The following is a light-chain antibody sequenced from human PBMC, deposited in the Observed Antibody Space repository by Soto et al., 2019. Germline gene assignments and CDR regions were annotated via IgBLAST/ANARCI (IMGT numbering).Light chain of an antibody. CDR3: QQYNSYPLT. V-gene: IGKV1-5*03. Sequence: DIQMTQSPSTLSASVGDRVTITCRASQSINNYLAWYQQKPGKAPKLLIYKTSSLESGVPSRFSGSGSGTEFTLTISSLQPDDFATYYCQQYNSYPLTFGQGTKVEIK. J-gene: IGKJ1*01. CDR2: KTS. CDR1: QSINNY.